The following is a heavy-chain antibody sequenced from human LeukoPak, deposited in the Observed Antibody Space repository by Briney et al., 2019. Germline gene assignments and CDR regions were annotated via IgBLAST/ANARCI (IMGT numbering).Heavy chain of an antibody. CDR2: IYSTGSP. V-gene: IGHV4-4*07. CDR3: ARAYSISWYYFDY. D-gene: IGHD6-13*01. Sequence: SETLSLTCTVSGGSTSHYYWSWIRQPAGKGLEWIGHIYSTGSPNNNPSLKSRVTISLAKSKNQFSLKLTSVTAADTAVYYCARAYSISWYYFDYWGQGTLVTVSS. J-gene: IGHJ4*02. CDR1: GGSTSHYY.